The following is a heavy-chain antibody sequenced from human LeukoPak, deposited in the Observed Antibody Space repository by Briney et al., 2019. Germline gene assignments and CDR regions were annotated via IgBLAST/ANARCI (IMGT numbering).Heavy chain of an antibody. D-gene: IGHD2-2*01. CDR2: ITVSGRHT. CDR3: AKDICTPTNCLFYFDS. Sequence: GESLRLACTASGFTFIIYSISSVRPAPGEGLGWVSGITVSGRHTYYADSVKGRFTISRDDSKNTLYLQMHNLRAEDTALYYCAKDICTPTNCLFYFDSWGQGTLVTVSS. CDR1: GFTFIIYS. J-gene: IGHJ4*02. V-gene: IGHV3-23*01.